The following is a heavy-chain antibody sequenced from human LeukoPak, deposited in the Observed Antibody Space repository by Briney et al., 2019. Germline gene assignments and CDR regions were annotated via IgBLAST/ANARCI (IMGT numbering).Heavy chain of an antibody. CDR1: GYTFTSYA. V-gene: IGHV7-4-1*02. CDR3: AREGPGYYFDY. D-gene: IGHD1-14*01. Sequence: ASVKVSCKASGYTFTSYAMNWVRQAPGQGLEWMGWINTNTGNPTFAQGFTGRFVFSLDISVSTAYLQISSLKAEDTAVYYCAREGPGYYFDYWGQGTLVTVSS. CDR2: INTNTGNP. J-gene: IGHJ4*02.